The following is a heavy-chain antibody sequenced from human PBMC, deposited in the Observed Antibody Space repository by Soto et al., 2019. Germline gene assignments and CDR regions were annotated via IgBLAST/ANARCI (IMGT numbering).Heavy chain of an antibody. CDR2: ISSSSSYI. V-gene: IGHV3-21*01. J-gene: IGHJ4*02. Sequence: GGSLRLSCAGSGFTFSSYSMNWVRQAPGKGLEWVSSISSSSSYIYYADSVKGRFTISRDNAKNSLYLQMNSLRAEDTAVYYCARDCSSTSCYGGHFDYWGQGTLVTVSS. CDR3: ARDCSSTSCYGGHFDY. D-gene: IGHD2-2*01. CDR1: GFTFSSYS.